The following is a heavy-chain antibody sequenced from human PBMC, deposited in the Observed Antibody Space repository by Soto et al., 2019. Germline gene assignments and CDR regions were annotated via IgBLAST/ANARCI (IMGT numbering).Heavy chain of an antibody. Sequence: GGSLRLSCAASGFTFSSYSMNWVRQAPGKGLEWVSYISSSSSTIYYADSVKGRFTISRDNAKNSLYLQMNSLRAEDTAVYYCARDLVGDYAHYMDVWGKGTTVTVSS. D-gene: IGHD4-17*01. CDR2: ISSSSSTI. J-gene: IGHJ6*03. V-gene: IGHV3-48*01. CDR1: GFTFSSYS. CDR3: ARDLVGDYAHYMDV.